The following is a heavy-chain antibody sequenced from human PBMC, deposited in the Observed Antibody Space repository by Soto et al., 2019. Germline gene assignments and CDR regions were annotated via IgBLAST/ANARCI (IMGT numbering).Heavy chain of an antibody. Sequence: ASVKVSCKASGFTFTSSAVQWVRQARGQRLEWIGWIVVGSGNTNYAQKFQERVTITRDMSTSTAYMELSSLRSEDTAVYYCEADPTYYDYSKDNDVWGQGTLVTVSS. J-gene: IGHJ4*02. V-gene: IGHV1-58*01. CDR1: GFTFTSSA. CDR2: IVVGSGNT. D-gene: IGHD4-4*01. CDR3: EADPTYYDYSKDNDV.